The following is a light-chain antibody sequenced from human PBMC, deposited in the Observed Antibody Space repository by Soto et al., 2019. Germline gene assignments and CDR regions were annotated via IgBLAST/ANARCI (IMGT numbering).Light chain of an antibody. CDR2: WAS. CDR1: QSLLLSSNNKNY. V-gene: IGKV4-1*01. J-gene: IGKJ4*01. CDR3: QQYYSTPLT. Sequence: DIVMTQSPDSLAVSLGERATVNCKSGQSLLLSSNNKNYLAWYQQRSGQPPKLLMSWASTRESGVPDRFSGGGSGTDFTLTISSLQAEDVAVYYCQQYYSTPLTFGGGTKVEIK.